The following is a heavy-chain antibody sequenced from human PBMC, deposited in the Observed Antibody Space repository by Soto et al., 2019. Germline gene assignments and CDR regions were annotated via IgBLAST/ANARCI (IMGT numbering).Heavy chain of an antibody. CDR2: INPNTGGT. J-gene: IGHJ3*02. CDR3: ARARGPPIPEDAFDI. V-gene: IGHV1-2*02. D-gene: IGHD2-2*01. CDR1: GYTFTAYY. Sequence: QVQLGQSGAEVKQPGASVKVSCKASGYTFTAYYVHWVRQAPGQGLEWMGWINPNTGGTKYAQNFQGRVTRTRDTPVGPASMGGERLTSDERAVNYGARARGPPIPEDAFDIWAKGHWSPSLQ.